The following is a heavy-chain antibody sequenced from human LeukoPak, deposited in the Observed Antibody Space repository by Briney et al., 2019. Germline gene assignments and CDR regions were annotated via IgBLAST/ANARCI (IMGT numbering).Heavy chain of an antibody. CDR3: ATARPHRGFDV. CDR1: GYSFTSYW. J-gene: IGHJ3*01. CDR2: ISFGDSDS. V-gene: IGHV5-51*01. Sequence: GDSLKISCKGSGYSFTSYWIDWVRQMPGKGLEWVGIISFGDSDSRYSPSIQGQVTISVDKSINTAYLQWSSLKASDTAMYFCATARPHRGFDVWGQGTMVTVSS.